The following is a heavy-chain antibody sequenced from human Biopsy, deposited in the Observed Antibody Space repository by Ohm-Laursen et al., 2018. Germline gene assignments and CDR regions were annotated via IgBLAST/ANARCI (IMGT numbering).Heavy chain of an antibody. D-gene: IGHD3-10*01. J-gene: IGHJ5*02. Sequence: GTLSLTCGVYGGSFSGYYCSWIRQPPGKGLEWIGEINDSGRTDYNPSLRSRVTFSVDTAKNQFSLKLSSVTAADTAVYYCARGTNYYGSGRNRHWFDPWGQGTQVTVSS. CDR2: INDSGRT. CDR3: ARGTNYYGSGRNRHWFDP. V-gene: IGHV4-34*01. CDR1: GGSFSGYY.